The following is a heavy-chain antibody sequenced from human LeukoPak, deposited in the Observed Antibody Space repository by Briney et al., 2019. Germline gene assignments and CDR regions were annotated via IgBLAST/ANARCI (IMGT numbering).Heavy chain of an antibody. CDR3: ASGYYYDSSGDFDY. CDR1: GFTFSSYG. J-gene: IGHJ4*02. V-gene: IGHV3-33*01. D-gene: IGHD3-22*01. Sequence: GGSLRLSCAASGFTFSSYGMHWVRQAPGKGLEWVAVIWYDGSNKYYADSVKGRFTISRDNSKNTLYLQMNSLRAEDTAVYYCASGYYYDSSGDFDYWGQGTLVTVPS. CDR2: IWYDGSNK.